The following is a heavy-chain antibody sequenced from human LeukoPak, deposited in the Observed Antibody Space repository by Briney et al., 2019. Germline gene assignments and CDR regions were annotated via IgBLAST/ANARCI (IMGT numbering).Heavy chain of an antibody. CDR3: AKDKYYHYYYGMDV. Sequence: GGSLRLSCAASGFTFSSYWMSWVRQAPGKGLEWVANIKQDGSEKYYVDSVKGRFTISRDNAKNSLYLQMNSLRAEDTALYYCAKDKYYHYYYGMDVWGQGTTVTVSS. CDR2: IKQDGSEK. V-gene: IGHV3-7*03. J-gene: IGHJ6*02. CDR1: GFTFSSYW. D-gene: IGHD2-2*01.